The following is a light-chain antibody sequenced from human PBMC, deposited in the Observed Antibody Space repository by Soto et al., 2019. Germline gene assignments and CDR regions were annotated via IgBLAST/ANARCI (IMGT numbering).Light chain of an antibody. V-gene: IGKV1-39*01. J-gene: IGKJ2*01. CDR1: QNIIKY. Sequence: DIQMTQSPSSLSASVGDRVTITCRTSQNIIKYLNWYQQKPGKAPKFLIYGASTLQTGVPSRFSGGGSVTDFTLTISSLQPEDFATYYCQQTYTTPYTFGQGTKLDIK. CDR2: GAS. CDR3: QQTYTTPYT.